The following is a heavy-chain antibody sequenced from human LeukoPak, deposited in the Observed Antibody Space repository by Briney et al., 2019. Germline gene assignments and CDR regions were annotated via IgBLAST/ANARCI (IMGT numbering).Heavy chain of an antibody. CDR3: ARGYCSGGSCYSAQDY. D-gene: IGHD2-15*01. CDR2: FNPNSGGT. V-gene: IGHV1-2*06. Sequence: ASVKVSCKASGYTFTGYYMHWVRQAPGQGLEWMGRFNPNSGGTNYAQKFQGRVTMTRDTSISTAYMELSRLRSDDTAVYYCARGYCSGGSCYSAQDYWGQGTLVTVSS. J-gene: IGHJ4*02. CDR1: GYTFTGYY.